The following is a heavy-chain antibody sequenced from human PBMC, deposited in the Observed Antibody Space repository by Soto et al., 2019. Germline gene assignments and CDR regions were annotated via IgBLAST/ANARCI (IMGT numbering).Heavy chain of an antibody. J-gene: IGHJ6*02. CDR2: IIPILTTT. D-gene: IGHD2-21*02. Sequence: QVQLVQSGAEVKKPGSSVKVSCRASGDTFSSHTVNWSRQAPGRGLEWMGRIIPILTTTDYAQNFRGRLTITADKSTNTVYMELSSLRSEDTAVYYCARLRYCGYDCYYNHYYGLDVWGQGTTVTVA. CDR1: GDTFSSHT. V-gene: IGHV1-69*08. CDR3: ARLRYCGYDCYYNHYYGLDV.